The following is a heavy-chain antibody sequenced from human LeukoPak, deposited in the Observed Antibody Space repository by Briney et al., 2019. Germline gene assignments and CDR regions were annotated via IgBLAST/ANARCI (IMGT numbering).Heavy chain of an antibody. J-gene: IGHJ4*02. V-gene: IGHV3-30*03. D-gene: IGHD3-3*01. CDR3: ARGDFWSGYYTGLY. Sequence: GGSLRLSCAASGFTFSSYNMHWVRQAPGKGLEWVALISSDGSNQYYADSVKGRFTISRDNSKNTLYLQMNSLRAEDTAVYYCARGDFWSGYYTGLYWGQGTLVTVSS. CDR2: ISSDGSNQ. CDR1: GFTFSSYN.